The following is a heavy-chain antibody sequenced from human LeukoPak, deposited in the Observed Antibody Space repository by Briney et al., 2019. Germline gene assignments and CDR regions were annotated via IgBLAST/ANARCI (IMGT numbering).Heavy chain of an antibody. Sequence: SVKVSCKASGGTFSSYAISWVRQAPGQGLEWMGGIIPIFGTPNYAQKFQGRVTITADESTSTAYMELSSLRSEDTAVYYCARDRVDTAMVKGFDYWGQGTLVTVSS. V-gene: IGHV1-69*13. CDR1: GGTFSSYA. CDR2: IIPIFGTP. J-gene: IGHJ4*02. CDR3: ARDRVDTAMVKGFDY. D-gene: IGHD5-18*01.